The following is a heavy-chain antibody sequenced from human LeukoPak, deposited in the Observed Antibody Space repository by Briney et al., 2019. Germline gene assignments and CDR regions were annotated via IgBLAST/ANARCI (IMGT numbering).Heavy chain of an antibody. V-gene: IGHV4-39*01. CDR3: ARHVGPDTRITMLRGVSFPRYNNWFDP. CDR2: ISYSEST. Sequence: PSETLSLTCTVAGGPFSSNTYYWGWIRQPPGKGLEWIGSISYSESTYYNPFLKSRVTISVDTSKNQFSLELLSVAAADTAVYYCARHVGPDTRITMLRGVSFPRYNNWFDPWGQGTLVTVSS. CDR1: GGPFSSNTYY. J-gene: IGHJ5*02. D-gene: IGHD3-10*01.